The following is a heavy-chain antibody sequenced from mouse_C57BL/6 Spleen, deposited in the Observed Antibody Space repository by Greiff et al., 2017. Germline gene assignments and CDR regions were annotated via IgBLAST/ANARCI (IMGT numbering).Heavy chain of an antibody. D-gene: IGHD2-12*01. J-gene: IGHJ4*01. CDR1: GFTFSDYY. CDR2: INYDGSST. Sequence: EVKLMESEGGLVPPGSSMTLSCTASGFTFSDYYMAWVRQVPEKGLEWVANINYDGSSTYYLDSLTSRFIISRDNAKNILYLQMSSLKSEDTATYDCAREDDEGGSMDYWGQGTSVTVSS. V-gene: IGHV5-16*01. CDR3: AREDDEGGSMDY.